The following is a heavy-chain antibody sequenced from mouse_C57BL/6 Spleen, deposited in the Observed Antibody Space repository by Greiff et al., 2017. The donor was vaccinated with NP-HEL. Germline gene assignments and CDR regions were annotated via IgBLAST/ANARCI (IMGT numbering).Heavy chain of an antibody. CDR1: GYSFTGYF. CDR2: INPYNGDT. V-gene: IGHV1-20*01. CDR3: ARRDGTVGNAMDY. Sequence: VQLQQSGPELVKPGDSVKISCKASGYSFTGYFMNWVMQSHGKSLEWIGRINPYNGDTFYNQKFKGKATLTVDKSSSTAHMGLRSLTSEDSAVYYCARRDGTVGNAMDYWGQGTSVTVSS. D-gene: IGHD2-3*01. J-gene: IGHJ4*01.